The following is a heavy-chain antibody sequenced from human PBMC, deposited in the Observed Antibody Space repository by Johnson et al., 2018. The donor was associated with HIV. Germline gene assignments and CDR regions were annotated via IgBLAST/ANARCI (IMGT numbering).Heavy chain of an antibody. D-gene: IGHD6-6*01. CDR3: ASRGTSSSSGLHAFDI. V-gene: IGHV3-66*02. CDR2: LYSGGDT. CDR1: GFTVSSNY. Sequence: VQLVESGGGLVQPGGSLRLSCAASGFTVSSNYMTWVRQGPGRGLEWVSVLYSGGDTYYADSVKGRFTISRDNSKNTLYVQMNSLRAEDTAVYYCASRGTSSSSGLHAFDIGGQGTMVTGSS. J-gene: IGHJ3*02.